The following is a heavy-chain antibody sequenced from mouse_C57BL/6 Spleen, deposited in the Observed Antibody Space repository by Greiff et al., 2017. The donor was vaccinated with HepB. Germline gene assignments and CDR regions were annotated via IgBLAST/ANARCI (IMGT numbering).Heavy chain of an antibody. CDR3: ARGIYYGNYVYYFDY. V-gene: IGHV14-2*01. CDR2: IDPEDGET. J-gene: IGHJ2*01. D-gene: IGHD2-1*01. CDR1: GFNIKDYY. Sequence: VQLKESGAELVKPGASVKLSCTASGFNIKDYYMHWVKQRTEQGLEWIGRIDPEDGETKYAPKFQGKATITADTSSNTAYLQLSSLTAEDTAVYYCARGIYYGNYVYYFDYWGQGTTLTVSS.